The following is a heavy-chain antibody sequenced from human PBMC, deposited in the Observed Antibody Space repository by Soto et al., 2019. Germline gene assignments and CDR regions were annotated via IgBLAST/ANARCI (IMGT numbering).Heavy chain of an antibody. CDR3: ASGRNYDFWSGYYPFDY. J-gene: IGHJ4*02. Sequence: GGSLRLSCAASGFTFSSYSMNWVRQAPGKGLEWVSYISSSSSTIYYADSVKGRFTISRDNAKNSLYLQMNSLRAEDTAVYYCASGRNYDFWSGYYPFDYWGQGTLVTVSS. D-gene: IGHD3-3*01. CDR1: GFTFSSYS. CDR2: ISSSSSTI. V-gene: IGHV3-48*01.